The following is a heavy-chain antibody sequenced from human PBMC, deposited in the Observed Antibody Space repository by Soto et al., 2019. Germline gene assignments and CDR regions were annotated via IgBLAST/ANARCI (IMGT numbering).Heavy chain of an antibody. CDR3: ARAPERPPPLDSSGPYFDY. D-gene: IGHD3-22*01. CDR2: ISSSSSYI. J-gene: IGHJ4*02. Sequence: GGSLRLSCAASGFTFSSYSMNWVRQAPGKGLEWVSSISSSSSYIYYADSVKGRFTISRDNAKNSLYLQMNSLRAEDTAVYYCARAPERPPPLDSSGPYFDYWGQGTLVTVSS. V-gene: IGHV3-21*01. CDR1: GFTFSSYS.